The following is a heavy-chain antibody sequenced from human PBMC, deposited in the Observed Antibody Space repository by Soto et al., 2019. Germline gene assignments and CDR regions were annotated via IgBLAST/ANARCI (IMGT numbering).Heavy chain of an antibody. J-gene: IGHJ4*01. Sequence: EVHLLESGGRLVQAGGSLRLSCVPSGISFSGYTMSWVRQAPGRGLEWVASIYGNGGGTFYADSVKGRFTISRDNSKEIFFLDNTALRAEDTALYYCAKDRVTGGRWNFDYWGQGTLVTVSS. CDR3: AKDRVTGGRWNFDY. V-gene: IGHV3-23*01. CDR2: IYGNGGGT. D-gene: IGHD1-20*01. CDR1: GISFSGYT.